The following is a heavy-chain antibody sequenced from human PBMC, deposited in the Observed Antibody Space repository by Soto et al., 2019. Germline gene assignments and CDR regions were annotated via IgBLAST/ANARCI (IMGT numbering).Heavy chain of an antibody. CDR3: ARRYYGGNYWYFDL. CDR2: IHYSGST. V-gene: IGHV4-59*08. D-gene: IGHD4-17*01. J-gene: IGHJ2*01. CDR1: GGSISTYY. Sequence: QVQLQESGPGLVKPSETLSLTCTVSGGSISTYYWSWIRQPPGKGLEWIGFIHYSGSTNYNPSLKRRVAISVDTSKHQFSLKLTSVTAADTAVYYCARRYYGGNYWYFDLWGRGTLVTVSS.